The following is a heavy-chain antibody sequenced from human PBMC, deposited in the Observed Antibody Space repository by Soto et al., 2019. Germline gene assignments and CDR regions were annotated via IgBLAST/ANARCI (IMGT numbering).Heavy chain of an antibody. CDR1: GGSISSSSYY. V-gene: IGHV4-39*01. Sequence: TSETLSLTCTVSGGSISSSSYYWGWIRQPPGKGLEWFGSIYYSGSTYYNPSLKSRVTISVDTSKNQFSLKLSSVTAADTAVYYCARRRGLLWFGELTLYYYGMDVWGQGTTVTVSS. J-gene: IGHJ6*02. CDR2: IYYSGST. D-gene: IGHD3-10*01. CDR3: ARRRGLLWFGELTLYYYGMDV.